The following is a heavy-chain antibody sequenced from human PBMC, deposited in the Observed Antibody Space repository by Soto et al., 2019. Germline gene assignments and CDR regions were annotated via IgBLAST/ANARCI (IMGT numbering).Heavy chain of an antibody. D-gene: IGHD1-26*01. CDR1: GFTFSDFA. Sequence: GGSLRLSCAASGFTFSDFAMSWVRKAPGKGLEWVSTFTAAGRNTFYADSVKGRFTISRDNSKSTLYLHVNSLRVDDTAVYYCAKDPEWELPKYYFDYWGQGTLVTVSS. CDR3: AKDPEWELPKYYFDY. J-gene: IGHJ4*02. V-gene: IGHV3-23*01. CDR2: FTAAGRNT.